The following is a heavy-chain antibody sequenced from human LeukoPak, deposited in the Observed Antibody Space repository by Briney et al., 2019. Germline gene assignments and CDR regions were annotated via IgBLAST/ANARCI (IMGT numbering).Heavy chain of an antibody. CDR3: ARHVTISGPYDASDI. D-gene: IGHD5-24*01. CDR1: GDSISSYY. CDR2: IYYSGGT. Sequence: SETLSDTRTVSGDSISSYYWSWIRQPPGKGLEWIGYIYYSGGTDYNPSLKSRVTISVDTSKNQFSLKLRSVTAADTAVYYCARHVTISGPYDASDIWGERPILTVSP. J-gene: IGHJ3*02. V-gene: IGHV4-59*08.